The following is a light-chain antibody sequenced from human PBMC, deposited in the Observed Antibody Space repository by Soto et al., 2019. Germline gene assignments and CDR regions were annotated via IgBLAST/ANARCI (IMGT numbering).Light chain of an antibody. CDR3: SSYPSSSTLGV. V-gene: IGLV2-14*01. Sequence: QSALTQPASVSGSPGQSITISCTGTSSDVGRYNFVSWYQQHPGKAPKLMIYEVSNRPSGVSNRFSGSKSGNTASLTISGLQAEDEADYYCSSYPSSSTLGVFGGGTQLTVL. CDR1: SSDVGRYNF. CDR2: EVS. J-gene: IGLJ3*02.